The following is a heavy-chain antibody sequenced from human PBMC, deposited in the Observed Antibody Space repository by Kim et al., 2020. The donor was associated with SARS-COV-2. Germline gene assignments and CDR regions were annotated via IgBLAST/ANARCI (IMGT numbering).Heavy chain of an antibody. V-gene: IGHV3-23*01. J-gene: IGHJ4*02. D-gene: IGHD3-22*01. CDR3: AKDAYYDSSGYFDY. Sequence: ADPVKGRFTISRDNSKTTLYLQMTSLRAEDTAVYYCAKDAYYDSSGYFDYWGQGTLVTVSS.